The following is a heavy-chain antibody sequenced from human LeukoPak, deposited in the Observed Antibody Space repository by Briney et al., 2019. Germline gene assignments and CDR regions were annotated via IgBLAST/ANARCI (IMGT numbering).Heavy chain of an antibody. V-gene: IGHV3-64D*06. CDR3: TRGGGYFDY. Sequence: GGSLRLSCSASGFTFNSYPVHWVRQAPGKGLEYVSGISHNGGSTYYADSVKGRFTISRDNSKNTLYLQMSSLRGEDTAVYYCTRGGGYFDYWGQGTLVTVSS. D-gene: IGHD3-16*01. CDR2: ISHNGGST. J-gene: IGHJ4*02. CDR1: GFTFNSYP.